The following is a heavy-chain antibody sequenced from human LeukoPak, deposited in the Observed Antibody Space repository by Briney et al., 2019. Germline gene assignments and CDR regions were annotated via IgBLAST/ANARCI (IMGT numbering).Heavy chain of an antibody. Sequence: PSETLSLTCAGYGGSFSGYYWSWIRQPPGKGLEWIGEINHSGSTNYNPSLKSRVTISVDTSKNQFSLKLSSVTAADTAVYYCARSRRITIFGVVIYNWFDPWGQGTLVTVSS. J-gene: IGHJ5*02. V-gene: IGHV4-34*01. CDR3: ARSRRITIFGVVIYNWFDP. D-gene: IGHD3-3*01. CDR2: INHSGST. CDR1: GGSFSGYY.